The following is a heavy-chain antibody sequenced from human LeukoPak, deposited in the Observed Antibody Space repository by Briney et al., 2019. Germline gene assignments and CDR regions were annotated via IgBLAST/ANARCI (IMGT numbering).Heavy chain of an antibody. CDR3: AKDGDRWRTGAFDI. Sequence: PGGSLRLSCAASGFTFSSYSMNWVRQAPGKGLEWVSYISSSSSTIYYADSVKGRFTISRDNAKNSLYLQMNSLRAEDTAVYYCAKDGDRWRTGAFDIWGQGTMVTVSS. D-gene: IGHD3/OR15-3a*01. CDR1: GFTFSSYS. J-gene: IGHJ3*02. CDR2: ISSSSSTI. V-gene: IGHV3-48*01.